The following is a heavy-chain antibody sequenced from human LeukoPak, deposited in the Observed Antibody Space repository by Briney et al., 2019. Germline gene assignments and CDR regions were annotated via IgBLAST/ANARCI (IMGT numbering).Heavy chain of an antibody. CDR2: INPNSGGT. CDR1: GYTFTGYN. D-gene: IGHD6-13*01. J-gene: IGHJ4*02. CDR3: ARDRLAAVGSGG. Sequence: ASVKVSCKASGYTFTGYNIHWVRRAPGQGLEWMGWINPNSGGTNYAQKFQGRVTMTRDTSINTAYMEVSRLRSDDTAVYYCARDRLAAVGSGGWGQGTLVTVFS. V-gene: IGHV1-2*02.